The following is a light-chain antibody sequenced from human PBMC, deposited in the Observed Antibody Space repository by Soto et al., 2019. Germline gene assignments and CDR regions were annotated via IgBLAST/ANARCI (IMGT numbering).Light chain of an antibody. CDR3: QQRGDWPLT. CDR2: DAS. V-gene: IGKV3-11*01. Sequence: EIVLTQSPATLSLSPGERATLSCSASQSVSNYLAWYQQKPGQAPTLVIYDASNRATGIPARFSGSGSGTDFTLPISRLDPEDFAVYYCQQRGDWPLTFGGGTKVEIK. CDR1: QSVSNY. J-gene: IGKJ4*01.